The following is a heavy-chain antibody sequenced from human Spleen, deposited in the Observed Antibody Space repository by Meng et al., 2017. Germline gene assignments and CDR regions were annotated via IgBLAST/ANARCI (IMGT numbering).Heavy chain of an antibody. CDR2: INPNSGGT. Sequence: ASVKVSCKASGYTFTGYYMRWVRQAPGQGLEWMGWINPNSGGTNYAQKFQGRVTMTRDTSTSTAYMELSRLRSDDTAVYYCARDEDRPEGGKRCGDYWGQGTRVTGAS. CDR3: ARDEDRPEGGKRCGDY. V-gene: IGHV1-2*02. J-gene: IGHJ4*02. CDR1: GYTFTGYY. D-gene: IGHD4-23*01.